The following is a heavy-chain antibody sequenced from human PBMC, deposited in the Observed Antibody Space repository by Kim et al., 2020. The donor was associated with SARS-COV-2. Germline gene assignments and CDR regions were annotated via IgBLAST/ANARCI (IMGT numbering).Heavy chain of an antibody. CDR2: INAGNGNT. CDR1: GYTFTSYA. Sequence: ASVKVSCKASGYTFTSYAMHWVRQAPGQRLEWMGWINAGNGNTKYSQKFQGRVTSTRDTSASTAYMELSSPRSEDTAVYYCATDKTPLAYCGGDCHTLLDYWGQGTLVTVSS. D-gene: IGHD2-21*01. J-gene: IGHJ4*02. CDR3: ATDKTPLAYCGGDCHTLLDY. V-gene: IGHV1-3*01.